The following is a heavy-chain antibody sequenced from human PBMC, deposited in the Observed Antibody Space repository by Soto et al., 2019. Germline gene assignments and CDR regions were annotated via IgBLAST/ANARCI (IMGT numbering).Heavy chain of an antibody. CDR3: AHSLIPNWGSRGAFDY. Sequence: QITLKESGPTLVKPTQTLTLTCTFSGFSLSNSGVGVGWIRQPPGKDLEWLALIYWDDDKRYSPSLKSRLTITKDTSKNQVVLTMTNLDPVDTATYYCAHSLIPNWGSRGAFDYWGQGTLVTVSA. D-gene: IGHD7-27*01. V-gene: IGHV2-5*02. J-gene: IGHJ4*02. CDR1: GFSLSNSGVG. CDR2: IYWDDDK.